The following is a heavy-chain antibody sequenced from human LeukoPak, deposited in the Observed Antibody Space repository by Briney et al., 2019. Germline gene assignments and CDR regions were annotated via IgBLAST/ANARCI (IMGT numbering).Heavy chain of an antibody. J-gene: IGHJ6*02. CDR3: ARATYDFWSGHHYGMDV. CDR1: GGSISSSSYY. D-gene: IGHD3-3*01. Sequence: SETLSLTCTVSGGSISSSSYYWGWFRQPPGKGLEWIGSIYYSGSTYYNPSLKSRVTISVDTSKNQFSLKLSSVTAADTAVYYCARATYDFWSGHHYGMDVWGQGTTVTVSS. CDR2: IYYSGST. V-gene: IGHV4-39*01.